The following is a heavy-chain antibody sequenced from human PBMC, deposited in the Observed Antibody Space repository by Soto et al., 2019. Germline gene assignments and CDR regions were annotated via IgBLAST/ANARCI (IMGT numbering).Heavy chain of an antibody. J-gene: IGHJ4*02. Sequence: EVQLLESGGGLVQPGGSLRLTCAASGFTFSSYGISWIRLSPGKGLEWVSVISGGGDTTYYTPSVKGRFTISRDDFRNTLSLQITTLSAEDTAIYYFTNLQYFVVLPAGILDYWGPGTLVTVSS. D-gene: IGHD2-8*01. CDR3: TNLQYFVVLPAGILDY. V-gene: IGHV3-23*01. CDR1: GFTFSSYG. CDR2: ISGGGDTT.